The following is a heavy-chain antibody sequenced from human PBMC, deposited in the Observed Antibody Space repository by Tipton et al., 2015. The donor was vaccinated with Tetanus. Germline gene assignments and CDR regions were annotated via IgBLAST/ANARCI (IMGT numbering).Heavy chain of an antibody. J-gene: IGHJ4*02. CDR2: INHSGST. D-gene: IGHD5-24*01. CDR1: GGSFSGYY. V-gene: IGHV4-34*01. CDR3: ARGLRGDGYNLSSNFDY. Sequence: TLSLTCAVYGGSFSGYYWSWIRQPPGKGLEWIGEINHSGSTNYNPSLKSRVTISVDTSKNQFSLKLSSVTAADTAVYYCARGLRGDGYNLSSNFDYWGQGTLVTVSS.